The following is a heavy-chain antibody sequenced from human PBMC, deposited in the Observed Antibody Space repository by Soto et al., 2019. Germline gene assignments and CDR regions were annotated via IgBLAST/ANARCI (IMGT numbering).Heavy chain of an antibody. D-gene: IGHD5-18*01. Sequence: SETLSLTCTVSGGSISSYYWSWIRQPPGKGLEWIGYIYYSGSTNYNPSLKSRVTISVDTSKNQFSLKLSSVTAADTAVYYCAREGEYSYGYDYWGQGTLVTVSS. CDR2: IYYSGST. CDR3: AREGEYSYGYDY. V-gene: IGHV4-59*01. CDR1: GGSISSYY. J-gene: IGHJ4*02.